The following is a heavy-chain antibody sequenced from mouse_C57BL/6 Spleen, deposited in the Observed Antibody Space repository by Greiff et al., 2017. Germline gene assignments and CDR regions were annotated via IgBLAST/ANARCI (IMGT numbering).Heavy chain of an antibody. V-gene: IGHV1-72*01. CDR1: GYTFTGYW. J-gene: IGHJ4*01. CDR2: IDPDSGGT. D-gene: IGHD1-1*01. Sequence: QVQLQQPGAELVKPGASVKLSCTASGYTFTGYWMHWVKQRPGRGLEWIGRIDPDSGGTKYNAKFKGKATLTVDTPSSTAYLQLSSLTSEDSAVYYCARSRYYGPYAMDYWGQGTSVTVSS. CDR3: ARSRYYGPYAMDY.